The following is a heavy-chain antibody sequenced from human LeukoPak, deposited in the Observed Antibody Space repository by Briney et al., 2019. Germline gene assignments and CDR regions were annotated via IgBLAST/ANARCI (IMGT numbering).Heavy chain of an antibody. CDR3: ARADYSGSFWFDP. V-gene: IGHV4-61*02. Sequence: PSETLSLTCTVSGDSISRGSHFWFWIRQPAGKGLEWIGRNTTGSTNYSPSLKSRVTISVDTSKNQFSLKLKSVTAADTAVYYCARADYSGSFWFDPWGQGTLVTVSS. D-gene: IGHD1-26*01. CDR1: GDSISRGSHF. J-gene: IGHJ5*02. CDR2: NTTGST.